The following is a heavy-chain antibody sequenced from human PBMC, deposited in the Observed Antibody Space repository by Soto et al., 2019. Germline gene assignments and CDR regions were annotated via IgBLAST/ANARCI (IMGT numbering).Heavy chain of an antibody. CDR2: ISAYNGNT. CDR1: GYTFTSYG. D-gene: IGHD2-8*01. Sequence: ASVKVSCKASGYTFTSYGISWVRQAPGQGLEWVGWISAYNGNTNYAQKLQGRVTMTTDTSTSTAYMELRSLRSDDTAVYYCARDGAWGCTNGVCRADYWGQGTLVTVSS. CDR3: ARDGAWGCTNGVCRADY. V-gene: IGHV1-18*01. J-gene: IGHJ4*02.